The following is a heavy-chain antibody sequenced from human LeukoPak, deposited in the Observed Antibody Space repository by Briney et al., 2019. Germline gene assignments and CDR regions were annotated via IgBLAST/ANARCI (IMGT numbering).Heavy chain of an antibody. J-gene: IGHJ6*03. Sequence: PSETLSLTCTVSGDSISSYYWSWIRQPPGKGLEWIGYIYYNGSTNYKPSLKSRVTISVDTSKNQFSLKLSSVTAADTAVYYCARGLVSRWVQGYYMDVWGKGTTVTVSS. CDR1: GDSISSYY. V-gene: IGHV4-59*01. D-gene: IGHD6-13*01. CDR2: IYYNGST. CDR3: ARGLVSRWVQGYYMDV.